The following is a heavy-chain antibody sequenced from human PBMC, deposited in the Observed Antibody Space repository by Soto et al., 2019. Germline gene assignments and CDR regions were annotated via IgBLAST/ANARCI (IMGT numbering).Heavy chain of an antibody. V-gene: IGHV4-31*11. CDR1: GGSISSGGYY. Sequence: QVQLQESGPGLVKPSQTLSLTCAVSGGSISSGGYYWSWIRQLPEKGLEWIGYIYYSGTTHYNPSLKSRVSISVDMSKNQFSLKLNSVTAADTAVYYCARVSCGGGSRFDYWGQGTLVTVSS. D-gene: IGHD2-15*01. CDR3: ARVSCGGGSRFDY. J-gene: IGHJ4*02. CDR2: IYYSGTT.